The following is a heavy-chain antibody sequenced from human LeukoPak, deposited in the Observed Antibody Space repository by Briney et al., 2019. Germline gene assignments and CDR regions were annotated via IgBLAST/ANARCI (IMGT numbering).Heavy chain of an antibody. D-gene: IGHD1-26*01. CDR2: INHNGNVN. Sequence: PGGSLRLSCAASGFTFSSYAMSWVRQAPGKGLEWVASINHNGNVNYYVDSVKGRFTISRDNAKNSLYLQMNSLRAEDTAVYYCASSLVGAKWGQGTLVTVSS. J-gene: IGHJ4*02. CDR3: ASSLVGAK. CDR1: GFTFSSYA. V-gene: IGHV3-7*01.